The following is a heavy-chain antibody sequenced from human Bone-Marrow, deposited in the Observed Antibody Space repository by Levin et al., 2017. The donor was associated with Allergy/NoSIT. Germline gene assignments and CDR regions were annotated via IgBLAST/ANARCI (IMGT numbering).Heavy chain of an antibody. J-gene: IGHJ5*02. Sequence: SCAASGFDFSESSMSWVRQAPGKGLEWVSAISETSFYTYYVDSVKGRFVISRDNSQNTLYLHMSRLRAEDTALYYCAQVRPHMGNYYRDRIDPRGQGTLVTVSS. CDR3: AQVRPHMGNYYRDRIDP. V-gene: IGHV3-23*01. CDR1: GFDFSESS. D-gene: IGHD1-26*01. CDR2: ISETSFYT.